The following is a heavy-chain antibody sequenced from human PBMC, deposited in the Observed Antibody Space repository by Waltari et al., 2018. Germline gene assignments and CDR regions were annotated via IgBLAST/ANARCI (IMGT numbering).Heavy chain of an antibody. J-gene: IGHJ4*02. V-gene: IGHV3-30*18. CDR2: ISYDGSNK. CDR3: AKDRGYCSGGSCYPDY. D-gene: IGHD2-15*01. CDR1: GFTLSSYG. Sequence: QVQLVESGGGVVQPGRSLRLSCAGSGFTLSSYGMHWVRQAPGRGLEWVALISYDGSNKYYADSVKGRFTISRDNSKNTLYLQMNSLRPEDTAVYYCAKDRGYCSGGSCYPDYWGQGTLVIVSS.